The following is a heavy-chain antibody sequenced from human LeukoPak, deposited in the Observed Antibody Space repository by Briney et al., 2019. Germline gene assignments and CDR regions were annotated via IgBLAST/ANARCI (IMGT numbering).Heavy chain of an antibody. Sequence: PGGSLRLSCRASGFIFPRYGLHWVRQAPGKGLEWVAYIWYDGSKKEYADSVKGRFTISGDNARNTMNMQMNNLRAEDTAVYYCVRDELTLPKKYFDSWGQGTLVTVSS. CDR1: GFIFPRYG. CDR2: IWYDGSKK. D-gene: IGHD1-7*01. CDR3: VRDELTLPKKYFDS. J-gene: IGHJ4*02. V-gene: IGHV3-33*01.